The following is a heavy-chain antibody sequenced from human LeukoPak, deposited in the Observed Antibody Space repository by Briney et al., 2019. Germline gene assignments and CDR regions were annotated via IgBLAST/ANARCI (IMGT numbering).Heavy chain of an antibody. V-gene: IGHV1-8*01. Sequence: ASVKVSCKASGYNFSNYEINWVRQATGQGLEWMGWMNPKSGDTGYRQKFQGRITMTRDTSISTAYMELSSLRSEDTAVYYCARDFGSRERFDPWGQGTLVTVSS. CDR2: MNPKSGDT. J-gene: IGHJ5*02. D-gene: IGHD3-10*01. CDR1: GYNFSNYE. CDR3: ARDFGSRERFDP.